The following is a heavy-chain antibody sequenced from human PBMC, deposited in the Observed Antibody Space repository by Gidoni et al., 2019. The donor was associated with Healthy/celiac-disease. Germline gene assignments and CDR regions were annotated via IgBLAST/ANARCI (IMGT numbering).Heavy chain of an antibody. CDR2: IKQDGSEK. D-gene: IGHD6-6*01. J-gene: IGHJ4*02. CDR1: GFTFGSYW. Sequence: EVQLVESGGGWVQPGGSLRLSFAASGFTFGSYWMSWVRQAPGKGMEWVANIKQDGSEKYYVDSVKGRFTISRDNAKNSLYLQMNSLRAEDTAVYYCARDNIAARPALYRYWGQGTLVTVSS. CDR3: ARDNIAARPALYRY. V-gene: IGHV3-7*03.